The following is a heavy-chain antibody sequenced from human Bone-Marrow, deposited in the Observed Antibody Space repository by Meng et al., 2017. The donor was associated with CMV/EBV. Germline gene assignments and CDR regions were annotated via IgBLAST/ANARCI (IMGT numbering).Heavy chain of an antibody. J-gene: IGHJ6*02. CDR1: GGSISSYY. CDR2: IYYSGST. Sequence: SETLSLTCTVSGGSISSYYWSWIRQPPGKGLEWIGYIYYSGSTNYNPSLKSRLTISVDTSKNQFSLKLSSVTAADTAVYYCARLGYCSSTSCYKAEYYYYGMDVWGQGTTVTVSS. D-gene: IGHD2-2*02. V-gene: IGHV4-59*01. CDR3: ARLGYCSSTSCYKAEYYYYGMDV.